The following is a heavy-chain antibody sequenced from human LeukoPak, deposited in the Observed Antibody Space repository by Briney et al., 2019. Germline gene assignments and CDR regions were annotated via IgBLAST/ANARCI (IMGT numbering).Heavy chain of an antibody. Sequence: ASVKVSCKASGYTFTGYYMHWVRQAPGQGLEWMGWINPNSGGTNYAQKFQGRVTMTRDTSISTAYMELSRRRSDDTAVYYCARARQWLDYYFDYWGQGTLVTVSS. D-gene: IGHD6-19*01. CDR2: INPNSGGT. CDR1: GYTFTGYY. V-gene: IGHV1-2*02. J-gene: IGHJ4*02. CDR3: ARARQWLDYYFDY.